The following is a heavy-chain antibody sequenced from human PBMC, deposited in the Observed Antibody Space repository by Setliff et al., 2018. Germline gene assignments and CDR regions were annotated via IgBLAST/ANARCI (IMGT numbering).Heavy chain of an antibody. CDR3: TRDLSNWGYDVLDAFDI. CDR2: INTDTGNP. D-gene: IGHD7-27*01. J-gene: IGHJ3*02. V-gene: IGHV7-4-1*02. Sequence: VKVSCKASEYNFRSYGLNWVRQAPGQGLEWMGWINTDTGNPTYAQGFTGRLVFSLDTSVTTAYLQINSLKAEDTAVYYCTRDLSNWGYDVLDAFDIWGQGTMVTVSS. CDR1: EYNFRSYG.